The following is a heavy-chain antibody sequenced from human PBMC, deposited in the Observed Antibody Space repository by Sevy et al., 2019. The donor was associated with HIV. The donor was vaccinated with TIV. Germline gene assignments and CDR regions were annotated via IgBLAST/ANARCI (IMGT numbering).Heavy chain of an antibody. D-gene: IGHD2-8*02. CDR2: IKSKSDGGTT. V-gene: IGHV3-15*01. CDR1: GFTFYYAW. J-gene: IGHJ6*02. CDR3: STDPITLLLVTDGMDV. Sequence: GGSLRLSCAASGFTFYYAWMSCVRQAPGRGLEWVGRIKSKSDGGTTDYAAPVKGRFTISRDDSKNRLYLEMNSLKTEDTSVYYCSTDPITLLLVTDGMDVWGQGTLVTVSS.